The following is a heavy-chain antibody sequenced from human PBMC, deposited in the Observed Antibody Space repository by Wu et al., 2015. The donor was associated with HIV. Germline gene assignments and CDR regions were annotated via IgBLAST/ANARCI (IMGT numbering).Heavy chain of an antibody. Sequence: QVQLVQSGAEVRKPKSSVKVSCKASGTTFSSHSISWIRQAPGQGLEWMGRIIPIFNTADYSQRFQGRVTITADESTNTAYMQLSSPRFDDTAIYYCATEGGYYLTTSLDSWGQGTLVTVSS. CDR1: GTTFSSHS. V-gene: IGHV1-69*13. J-gene: IGHJ4*02. CDR3: ATEGGYYLTTSLDS. CDR2: IIPIFNTA. D-gene: IGHD3-10*01.